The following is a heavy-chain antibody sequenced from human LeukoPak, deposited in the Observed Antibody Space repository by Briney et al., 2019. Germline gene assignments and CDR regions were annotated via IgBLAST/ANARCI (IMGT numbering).Heavy chain of an antibody. CDR2: ISYDGSNK. D-gene: IGHD3-22*01. J-gene: IGHJ4*02. CDR1: GFTFSSYA. V-gene: IGHV3-30*18. Sequence: GGSLRLSCAASGFTFSSYAMHWVRQAPGKGLEWVAVISYDGSNKYYADSVKGRFTISRDNSKNTLYLQMNSLRAEDTAVYYCAKLAGPYDSCGYPFDYWGQGTLVTVSS. CDR3: AKLAGPYDSCGYPFDY.